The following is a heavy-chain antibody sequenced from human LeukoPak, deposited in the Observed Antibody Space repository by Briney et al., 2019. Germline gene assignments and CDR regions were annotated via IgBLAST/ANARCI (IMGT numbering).Heavy chain of an antibody. CDR2: IYSGGST. Sequence: GGSLRLSCAASGFTVSSNYMSWVRQAPGKGLEWVSVIYSGGSTYYADSVKGRFTISRDNSKNTLYLQMNSLRAEDTAVYYCASNDRTVTLDAFDIWGQGAMVTVSS. J-gene: IGHJ3*02. CDR1: GFTVSSNY. V-gene: IGHV3-66*02. D-gene: IGHD4-17*01. CDR3: ASNDRTVTLDAFDI.